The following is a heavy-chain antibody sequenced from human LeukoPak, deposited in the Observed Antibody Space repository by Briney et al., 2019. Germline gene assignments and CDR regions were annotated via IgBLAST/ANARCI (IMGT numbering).Heavy chain of an antibody. V-gene: IGHV3-23*01. CDR1: GFTFSSYA. D-gene: IGHD4-17*01. CDR2: ISGSGGST. J-gene: IGHJ3*02. Sequence: PGGSLRLSCAASGFTFSSYAMSWVRQAPGKGLEWVSAISGSGGSTYYADSVKGRFTISRDNSKNTLYLQMNSLRAEDTAVYYCARDHLAPMTTVTTGAFDIWGQGTMVTVSS. CDR3: ARDHLAPMTTVTTGAFDI.